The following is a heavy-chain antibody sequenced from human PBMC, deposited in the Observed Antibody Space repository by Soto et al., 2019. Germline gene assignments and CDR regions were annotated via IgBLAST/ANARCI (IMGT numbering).Heavy chain of an antibody. Sequence: SETLSLTCAVYGGSFSGYYWSWIRLPPGKGLEWIGEINHSGSTNYNPSLKSRVTISVDTSKNHFSLKLSSVTAADTAVYYCARGEDSSGYSDAFDIWGQGTMVTVSS. CDR2: INHSGST. J-gene: IGHJ3*02. V-gene: IGHV4-34*01. CDR1: GGSFSGYY. CDR3: ARGEDSSGYSDAFDI. D-gene: IGHD3-22*01.